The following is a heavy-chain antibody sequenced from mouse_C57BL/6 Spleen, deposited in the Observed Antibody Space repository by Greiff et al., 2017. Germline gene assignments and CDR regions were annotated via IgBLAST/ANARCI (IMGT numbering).Heavy chain of an antibody. J-gene: IGHJ4*01. Sequence: EVKLVESGGGLVQPGGSMKLSCAASGFTFSDAWMDWVRQSPEKGLEWVAEIRNKANNHATYYAESVKGRFTISRDDSKSSVYLQMNSLRAEDTGIYYCTGDYEDYYAMDYWGQGTSVTVSS. D-gene: IGHD2-4*01. CDR2: IRNKANNHAT. CDR3: TGDYEDYYAMDY. V-gene: IGHV6-6*01. CDR1: GFTFSDAW.